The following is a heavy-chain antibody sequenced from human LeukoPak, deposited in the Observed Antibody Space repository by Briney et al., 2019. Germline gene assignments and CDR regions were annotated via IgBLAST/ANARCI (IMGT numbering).Heavy chain of an antibody. CDR1: GGSISSGGYY. CDR2: IYYSGST. Sequence: SETLSLTCTVSGGSISSGGYYWSWIRQHPGKGLEWIGYIYYSGSTYYNPSLKSRVTISVDTSKNQFSLKLSSVTAADTAVYYCARAGPPNYYDSRPFGMDVWGQGTTVTVSS. V-gene: IGHV4-31*03. D-gene: IGHD3-22*01. CDR3: ARAGPPNYYDSRPFGMDV. J-gene: IGHJ6*02.